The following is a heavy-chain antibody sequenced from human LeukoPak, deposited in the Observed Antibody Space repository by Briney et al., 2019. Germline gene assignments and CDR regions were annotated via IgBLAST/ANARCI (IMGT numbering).Heavy chain of an antibody. Sequence: PSETLSLTCGVLGVSINDYYWSWIHQSPGKGLEWIGEISHTEGTRYNPSLESRVTMSVGTSENQLSLKLIFVTAADTAVYYCARIRCGHSGSVCYNHWGLGTLVTVSS. D-gene: IGHD3-9*01. CDR2: ISHTEGT. CDR3: ARIRCGHSGSVCYNH. J-gene: IGHJ4*02. V-gene: IGHV4-34*01. CDR1: GVSINDYY.